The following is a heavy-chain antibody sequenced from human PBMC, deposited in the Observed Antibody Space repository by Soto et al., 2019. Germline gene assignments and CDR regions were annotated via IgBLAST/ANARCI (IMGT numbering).Heavy chain of an antibody. CDR1: GGSISSYY. V-gene: IGHV4-59*01. CDR3: ARGGVDTAMVTGWFDP. CDR2: IYYSGST. D-gene: IGHD5-18*01. Sequence: QVQLQESGPGLVKPSETLSLTCTVSGGSISSYYWSWIRQPPGKGLEWIGCIYYSGSTNYNPSLKSRVTISVDTSKNQFSLKLSSVTAADTAVYYCARGGVDTAMVTGWFDPWGQGTLVTVSS. J-gene: IGHJ5*02.